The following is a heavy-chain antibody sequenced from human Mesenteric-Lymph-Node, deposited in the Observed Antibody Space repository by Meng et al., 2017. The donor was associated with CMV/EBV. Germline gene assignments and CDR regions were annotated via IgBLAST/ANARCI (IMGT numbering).Heavy chain of an antibody. CDR2: INHSGST. CDR1: GGSFSGYY. Sequence: GSLRLSCAVYGGSFSGYYWSWIRQPPGKGLEWIGEINHSGSTNYNPSLKSRVTISVDTSKNQFSLKLSSVTAADTAVYYCARLKPFDYWGQGTLVTVSS. CDR3: ARLKPFDY. J-gene: IGHJ4*02. V-gene: IGHV4-34*01.